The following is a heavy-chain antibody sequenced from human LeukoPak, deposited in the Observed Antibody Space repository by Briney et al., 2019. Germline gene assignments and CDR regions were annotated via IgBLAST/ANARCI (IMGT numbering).Heavy chain of an antibody. J-gene: IGHJ4*02. CDR2: INWSGDNT. Sequence: GGSLRLSCAASGLTFSSYAMSWVRQAPGKGLEWVAGINWSGDNTFYADSVKGRFTISRDNTKKTLYLQMNNLRGEDTATYYCARDLSSNWNNLAYWGQGTLVTVSS. CDR1: GLTFSSYA. CDR3: ARDLSSNWNNLAY. D-gene: IGHD1/OR15-1a*01. V-gene: IGHV3-20*04.